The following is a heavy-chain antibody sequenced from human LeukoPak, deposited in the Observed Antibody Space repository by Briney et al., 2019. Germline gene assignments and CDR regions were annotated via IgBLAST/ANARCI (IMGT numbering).Heavy chain of an antibody. CDR2: IKSKTDGGTT. CDR1: GFTVSSNY. V-gene: IGHV3-15*01. D-gene: IGHD2-2*01. Sequence: PGGSLRLSCAASGFTVSSNYMSWVRQAPGKGLEWVGRIKSKTDGGTTDYAAPVKGRFTISRDDSKNTLYLQMNSLKTEDTAVYYCVVTSYGWGQGTLVTVSS. CDR3: VVTSYG. J-gene: IGHJ4*02.